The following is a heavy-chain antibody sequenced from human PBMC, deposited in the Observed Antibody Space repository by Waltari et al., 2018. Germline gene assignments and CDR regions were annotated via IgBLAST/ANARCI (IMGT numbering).Heavy chain of an antibody. CDR3: ATRIPSDHSGSFYYYGMDV. CDR2: IIPRFNTP. D-gene: IGHD6-6*01. CDR1: GGTFNSFA. J-gene: IGHJ6*02. V-gene: IGHV1-69*13. Sequence: QLVQSGAEVKKAGSSVIVSCKASGGTFNSFALSWVRQAPGQGLEWMGGIIPRFNTPTYARKFQGRLTVTADESTSTAYMELNSLRSEDSALYYCATRIPSDHSGSFYYYGMDVWGQGTMVTVSS.